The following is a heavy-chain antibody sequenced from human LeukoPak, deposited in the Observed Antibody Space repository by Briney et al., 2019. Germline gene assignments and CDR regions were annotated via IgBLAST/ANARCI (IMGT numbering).Heavy chain of an antibody. J-gene: IGHJ4*02. CDR1: DDSITTYY. D-gene: IGHD6-19*01. CDR3: ARAKIAVAGFFDF. CDR2: IYHSGSR. Sequence: SETVSLTCTVSDDSITTYYWSWIRQPPGKGLEWIGYIYHSGSRSYNPSLKSRVTISVDTSKSQLSLRLTSVSAADTAVYYCARAKIAVAGFFDFWGQGSLVTVSS. V-gene: IGHV4-59*01.